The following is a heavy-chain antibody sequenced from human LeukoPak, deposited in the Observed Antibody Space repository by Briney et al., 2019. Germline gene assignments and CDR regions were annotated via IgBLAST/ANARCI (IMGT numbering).Heavy chain of an antibody. V-gene: IGHV1-2*02. J-gene: IGHJ5*02. CDR3: ARVYSRGVRAYNWFDP. D-gene: IGHD3-10*01. Sequence: GASVKVSCKASGYTFTGYYMHWVRQAPGQGLEWMGWISPNSGGTNYAQKFQGRVTMTRDTSISTAYMELSRLRSDDTAVYYCARVYSRGVRAYNWFDPWGQGTLVTVSS. CDR2: ISPNSGGT. CDR1: GYTFTGYY.